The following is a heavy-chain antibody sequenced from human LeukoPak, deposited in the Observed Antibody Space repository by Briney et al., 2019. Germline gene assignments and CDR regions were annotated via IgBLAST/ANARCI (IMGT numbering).Heavy chain of an antibody. CDR2: ISGSGGST. Sequence: PGGSLRLSCAASGFTFSSYAMSWVRQAPGKGLEWVSAISGSGGSTYYADPVKGRFTISRDNSKNTLYLQMNSLRAEDTAVYYCAKPDVLLIARTFYDYWGQGTLVTVSS. D-gene: IGHD2-21*01. V-gene: IGHV3-23*01. CDR3: AKPDVLLIARTFYDY. CDR1: GFTFSSYA. J-gene: IGHJ4*02.